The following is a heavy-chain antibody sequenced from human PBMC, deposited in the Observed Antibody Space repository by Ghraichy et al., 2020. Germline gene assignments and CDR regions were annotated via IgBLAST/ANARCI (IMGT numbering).Heavy chain of an antibody. J-gene: IGHJ3*02. CDR2: INHSGST. D-gene: IGHD4-17*01. CDR3: ARSHGDYPDALYI. CDR1: GGSFSGYY. Sequence: SETLSLTCAVYGGSFSGYYWSWIRQPPGKGLEWIGEINHSGSTNYNPSLKSQVTISVDTSKNQFSLKLSSVTAADTAVYYCARSHGDYPDALYIWGQGTMVTVSS. V-gene: IGHV4-34*01.